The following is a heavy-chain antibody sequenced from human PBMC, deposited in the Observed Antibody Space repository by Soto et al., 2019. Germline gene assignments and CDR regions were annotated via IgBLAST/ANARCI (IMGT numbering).Heavy chain of an antibody. CDR1: GYTFSSYE. J-gene: IGHJ4*02. Sequence: EAQLVQSGGGVGQPGGSLRLSCVASGYTFSSYEMNWVRQAPGKGLEWVSYISDSGAIKYYADSVKGRFTISRDNAKNSVFLKGTSLRAENKRIYYSARGIEGCSGGSRFRGAGLYWGRGTLVTVSS. CDR2: ISDSGAIK. D-gene: IGHD2-15*01. V-gene: IGHV3-48*03. CDR3: ARGIEGCSGGSRFRGAGLY.